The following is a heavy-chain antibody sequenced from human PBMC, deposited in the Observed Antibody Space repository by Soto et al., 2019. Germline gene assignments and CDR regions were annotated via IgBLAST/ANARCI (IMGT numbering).Heavy chain of an antibody. Sequence: DSVKVSCKASGYTLTGQYIPWVRQAPERGPEWMGEIGPESGATRYAQKFQGRVTMTRDTSITTVYMELKNLSPEETAVYYCGRGRSGQIVVFFWGQGTPVTVSS. CDR1: GYTLTGQY. CDR3: GRGRSGQIVVFF. V-gene: IGHV1-2*02. J-gene: IGHJ4*02. CDR2: IGPESGAT. D-gene: IGHD1-26*01.